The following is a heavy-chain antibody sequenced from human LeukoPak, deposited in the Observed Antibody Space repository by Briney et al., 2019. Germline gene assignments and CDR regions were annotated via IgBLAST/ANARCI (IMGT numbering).Heavy chain of an antibody. CDR2: IYYSGST. V-gene: IGHV4-30-4*07. CDR1: DGSISSGGYS. D-gene: IGHD6-6*01. CDR3: ARGDSSSYPLDY. Sequence: PSETLSLTCAVSDGSISSGGYSWSWIRQPPGKGLEWIGYIYYSGSTYYNPSLKSRVTISVDTSKNQFSLKLSSVTAADTAVYYCARGDSSSYPLDYWGQGTLVTVSS. J-gene: IGHJ4*02.